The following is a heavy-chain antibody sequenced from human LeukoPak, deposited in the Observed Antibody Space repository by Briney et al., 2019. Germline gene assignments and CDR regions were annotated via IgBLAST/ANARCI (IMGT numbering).Heavy chain of an antibody. D-gene: IGHD6-13*01. CDR3: ARGYSSPFDY. Sequence: ASVKVSCKASGYTFTSYYMHWVRQAPGQGLEWMGGIIPIFGTANYAQKFQGRVTITADESTSTAYMELGSLRSEDTAVYYCARGYSSPFDYWGQGTLVTVSS. V-gene: IGHV1-69*13. J-gene: IGHJ4*02. CDR1: GYTFTSYY. CDR2: IIPIFGTA.